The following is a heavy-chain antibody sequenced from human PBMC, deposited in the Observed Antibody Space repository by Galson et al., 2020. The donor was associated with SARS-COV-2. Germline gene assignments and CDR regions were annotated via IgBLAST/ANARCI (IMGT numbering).Heavy chain of an antibody. D-gene: IGHD3-16*01. V-gene: IGHV4-31*01. CDR1: VGSISSSYYY. Sequence: SETLSLPCSVSVGSISSSYYYWSWSRQHPGKGLEWIGNIHYSGSPYHNPSLKNVVSISVDTSKNKFSMKLNSVTPADTAMYYSSRFNTGGMARYTFDILGQGTMVTISS. CDR2: IHYSGSP. CDR3: SRFNTGGMARYTFDI. J-gene: IGHJ3*02.